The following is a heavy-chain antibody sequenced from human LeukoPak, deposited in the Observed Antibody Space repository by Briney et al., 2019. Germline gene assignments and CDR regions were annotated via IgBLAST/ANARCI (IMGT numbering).Heavy chain of an antibody. D-gene: IGHD2-2*01. CDR2: IIPIFGTA. Sequence: GAAVKVSCKASGGTFSSYAISWVRLAPGQGLEWMGGIIPIFGTANNAQKFQGRVTITADEYTSTAYMELSSLRSEDTAVYDCASQIEDIVVVPAAMGYSSSWYGNYFDYWGQGTLVTVSS. CDR3: ASQIEDIVVVPAAMGYSSSWYGNYFDY. J-gene: IGHJ4*02. V-gene: IGHV1-69*01. CDR1: GGTFSSYA.